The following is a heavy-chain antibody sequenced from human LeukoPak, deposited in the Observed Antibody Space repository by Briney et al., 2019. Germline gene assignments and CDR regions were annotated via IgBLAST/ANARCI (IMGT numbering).Heavy chain of an antibody. CDR2: IYYSGST. CDR3: AMDPYYYDSSGYYVDY. D-gene: IGHD3-22*01. CDR1: GGSISSGDYY. Sequence: SETLSLTCTVSGGSISSGDYYWSWIRQPPGKGLEWIGYIYYSGSTYYNPSLKSRVTTSVDTSKNQFSLKLSSVTAADTAVYYCAMDPYYYDSSGYYVDYWGQGTLVTVSS. V-gene: IGHV4-30-4*08. J-gene: IGHJ4*02.